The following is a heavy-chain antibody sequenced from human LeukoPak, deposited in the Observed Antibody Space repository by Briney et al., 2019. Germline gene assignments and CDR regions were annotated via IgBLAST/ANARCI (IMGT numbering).Heavy chain of an antibody. CDR2: ISSISSYI. V-gene: IGHV3-21*01. CDR1: GFTFSSYR. Sequence: GGSLRLSCVASGFTFSSYRMNWVRQAPGKGLEWVSSISSISSYIYYADSVKGRFTISRDNAKNSLYLQMNSLGAEDTAVYYCARDPVAGTGGWGQGTLVTVSS. CDR3: ARDPVAGTGG. J-gene: IGHJ4*02. D-gene: IGHD6-19*01.